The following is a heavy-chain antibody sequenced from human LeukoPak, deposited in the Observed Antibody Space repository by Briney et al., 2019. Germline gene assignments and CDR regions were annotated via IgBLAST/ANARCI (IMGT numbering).Heavy chain of an antibody. V-gene: IGHV1-18*01. CDR2: ISAYNGNT. J-gene: IGHJ6*02. D-gene: IGHD2-15*01. CDR3: ARELARGGSCYGMDV. Sequence: ASVKVSCKASGYTFTSYGISWVRQAPGQGREWMGWISAYNGNTNYAQKLQGRVTMTTDTSTSTAYMELRSLRSDDTAVYYCARELARGGSCYGMDVWGQGTTVTVSS. CDR1: GYTFTSYG.